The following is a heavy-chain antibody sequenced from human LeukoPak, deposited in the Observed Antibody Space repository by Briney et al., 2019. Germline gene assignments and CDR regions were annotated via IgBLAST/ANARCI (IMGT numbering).Heavy chain of an antibody. Sequence: GGSLRLSCTASGFTFGDYAMSWVRQAPGKGLEWVANIKQDGSEKYYVDSVKGRFTISRDNAKNSLYLQMNSLRAEDTAVYYCASPGYSSSWYSAFDIWGQGTMVTVSS. J-gene: IGHJ3*02. CDR1: GFTFGDYA. V-gene: IGHV3-7*01. CDR3: ASPGYSSSWYSAFDI. CDR2: IKQDGSEK. D-gene: IGHD6-13*01.